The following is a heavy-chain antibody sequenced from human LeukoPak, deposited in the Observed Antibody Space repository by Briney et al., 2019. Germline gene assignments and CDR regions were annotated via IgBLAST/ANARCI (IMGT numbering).Heavy chain of an antibody. D-gene: IGHD6-13*01. CDR2: INSSGDTT. CDR1: GYTSTNFY. Sequence: ASVTVSFKASGYTSTNFYLHWVRQAPGQGLEWMGVINSSGDTTYYSQKLQGRVTITRDTSTTTVYMELSSLTSEDTAVYFCARGGMAAAANWGQGTLVTVSS. V-gene: IGHV1-46*04. J-gene: IGHJ4*02. CDR3: ARGGMAAAAN.